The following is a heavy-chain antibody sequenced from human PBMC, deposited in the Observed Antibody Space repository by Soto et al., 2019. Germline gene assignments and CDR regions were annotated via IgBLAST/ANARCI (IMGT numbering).Heavy chain of an antibody. V-gene: IGHV2-5*02. J-gene: IGHJ5*02. CDR2: IYWDDDK. CDR1: GFSLSTSGVG. Sequence: ASGNTLLNPTQTLTLTCTFSGFSLSTSGVGVSWNRQPPRKNLEWLALIYWDDDKHYSPSLKSRLTITKDTSKNQVVLTMTNMDPVDTATYYCAHFRVSRYFAHWFDPWGQGTLVTVSS. CDR3: AHFRVSRYFAHWFDP. D-gene: IGHD3-9*01.